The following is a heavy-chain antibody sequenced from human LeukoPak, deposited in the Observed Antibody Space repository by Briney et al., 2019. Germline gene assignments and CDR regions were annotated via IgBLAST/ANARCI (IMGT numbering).Heavy chain of an antibody. CDR3: ARGYYYDSSGYPFYFDY. V-gene: IGHV3-21*01. J-gene: IGHJ4*02. D-gene: IGHD3-22*01. Sequence: GSLRLSCAASGFTFSSYSMNWVRQAPGKGLEWVSSISSSGSYIYYADSVKGRFTISRDNAKNSLYLQMNSLRAEDTAVYYCARGYYYDSSGYPFYFDYWGQGTLVTVSS. CDR1: GFTFSSYS. CDR2: ISSSGSYI.